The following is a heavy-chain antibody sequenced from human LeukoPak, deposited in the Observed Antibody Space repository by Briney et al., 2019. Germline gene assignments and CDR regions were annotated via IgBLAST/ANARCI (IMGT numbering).Heavy chain of an antibody. V-gene: IGHV3-23*01. CDR2: ISGSGDST. D-gene: IGHD6-6*01. CDR3: AKAPEYSSSRPNWFDP. Sequence: GGSLRFSCAASGFPFNSYAMSWVRQAPGKGLEWVSAISGSGDSTYSADSVKGRFTISRDNSKNTLYLQMNALRAEDTAVYYCAKAPEYSSSRPNWFDPWGQGTLVTVSS. J-gene: IGHJ5*02. CDR1: GFPFNSYA.